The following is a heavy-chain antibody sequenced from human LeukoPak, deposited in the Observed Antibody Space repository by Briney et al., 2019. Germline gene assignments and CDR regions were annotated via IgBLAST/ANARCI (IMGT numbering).Heavy chain of an antibody. CDR1: GYTFTSYG. CDR3: ARALPITGSYTGDY. Sequence: ASVKVSCKASGYTFTSYGISWVRQATGQGLEWMGWMNPNSGNTGYAQKFQGRVTMTRNTSISTAYMELSSLRSEDTAVYYCARALPITGSYTGDYWGQGTLVTVSS. D-gene: IGHD1-20*01. CDR2: MNPNSGNT. J-gene: IGHJ4*02. V-gene: IGHV1-8*02.